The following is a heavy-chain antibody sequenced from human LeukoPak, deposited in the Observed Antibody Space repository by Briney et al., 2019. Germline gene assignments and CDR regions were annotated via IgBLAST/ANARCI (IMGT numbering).Heavy chain of an antibody. V-gene: IGHV4-59*01. D-gene: IGHD3-22*01. CDR3: ARDFVRPSSGYYQNDAFDI. Sequence: PSETLSLTCTVSGGSISSYYWSWIRQPPGKGLEWIGYIYYSGSTNYNPSLKSRVTISVDTSKNQFSLKLSSVTAADTAVYYCARDFVRPSSGYYQNDAFDIWGQGTMVTVSS. CDR2: IYYSGST. CDR1: GGSISSYY. J-gene: IGHJ3*02.